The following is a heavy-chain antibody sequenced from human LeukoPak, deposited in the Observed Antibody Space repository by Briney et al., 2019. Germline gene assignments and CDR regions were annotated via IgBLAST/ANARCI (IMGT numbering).Heavy chain of an antibody. V-gene: IGHV3-9*01. CDR3: ADLGT. Sequence: SLRLSCAASGFTFDDYAMHWVRQAPGKGLEWVSGISWNSGSIGYADSVKGRFTISRDNAKNSLYLQMNSLRAEDTALYYCADLGTWGQGTLVTVSS. CDR2: ISWNSGSI. J-gene: IGHJ5*02. D-gene: IGHD1-26*01. CDR1: GFTFDDYA.